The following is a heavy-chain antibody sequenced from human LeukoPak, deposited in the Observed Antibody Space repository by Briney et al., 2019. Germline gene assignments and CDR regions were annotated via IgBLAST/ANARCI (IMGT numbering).Heavy chain of an antibody. J-gene: IGHJ4*02. V-gene: IGHV3-23*01. CDR3: ARTYSGSYVFGY. CDR2: ISGSGGST. CDR1: GFTFSSYA. Sequence: GGSLRLSCAASGFTFSSYAMSWVRQAPGKGLEWVSAISGSGGSTYYADSVKGRFTISRDNSKNTLYLQMNSLRAEETAVYYCARTYSGSYVFGYWGQGTLVTVSS. D-gene: IGHD1-26*01.